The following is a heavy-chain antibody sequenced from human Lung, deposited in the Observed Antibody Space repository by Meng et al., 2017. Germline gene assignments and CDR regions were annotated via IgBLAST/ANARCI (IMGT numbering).Heavy chain of an antibody. CDR1: GYTFTTYG. CDR3: AILSHCTGGTCYPYDY. V-gene: IGHV1-18*01. Sequence: VTLMQSGAEVTKPGASVMVSRKASGYTFTTYGISWVRQAPGQGLEWMGWISPYNGYTSSIQKFQGRVTMTTDTSTSTAYMELMSLGSDDTAVYYCAILSHCTGGTCYPYDYWGQGTLVTVSS. CDR2: ISPYNGYT. D-gene: IGHD2-15*01. J-gene: IGHJ4*02.